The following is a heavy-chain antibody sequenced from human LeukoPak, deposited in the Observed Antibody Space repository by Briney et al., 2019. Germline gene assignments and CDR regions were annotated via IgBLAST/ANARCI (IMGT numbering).Heavy chain of an antibody. CDR2: IRYDGSNN. V-gene: IGHV3-30*02. Sequence: GGSLRLSCAASGFTFSSYGMHWVRQAPGKGLEWVAFIRYDGSNNYYADSVKGRFTISRDNSKNTLYLQMNSLRAEDTAVYYCAKQGGGMGRGYYMDVWGKGTTVTVSS. CDR3: AKQGGGMGRGYYMDV. CDR1: GFTFSSYG. J-gene: IGHJ6*03. D-gene: IGHD3-16*01.